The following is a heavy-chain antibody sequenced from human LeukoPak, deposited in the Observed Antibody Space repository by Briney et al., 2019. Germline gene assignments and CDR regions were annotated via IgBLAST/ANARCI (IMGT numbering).Heavy chain of an antibody. D-gene: IGHD1-14*01. V-gene: IGHV4-30-4*01. CDR3: ARAVGKSNWFDP. J-gene: IGHJ5*02. CDR2: IYYSGIT. CDR1: GGSFSSGDYY. Sequence: SQTLSLICTVSGGSFSSGDYYWSWIRQTPGTGLEGNGYIYYSGITYYNPSLKSRVSISIESSKNQFSLNLTSVTAADTAVYHCARAVGKSNWFDPWGRGTLVTVCS.